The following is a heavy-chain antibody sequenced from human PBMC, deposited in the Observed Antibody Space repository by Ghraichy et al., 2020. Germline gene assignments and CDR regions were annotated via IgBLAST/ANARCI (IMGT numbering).Heavy chain of an antibody. V-gene: IGHV3-15*01. J-gene: IGHJ3*02. CDR3: TTENSGSYGAFDI. D-gene: IGHD1-26*01. CDR2: IKSKTDGGTT. Sequence: GGSLRLSCAASGFTFSNAWMSWVRQAPGKGLEWVGRIKSKTDGGTTDYAAPVKGRFTISRDDSKNTLYLQMNSLKTEDTAVYYCTTENSGSYGAFDIWGQGTMVTVSS. CDR1: GFTFSNAW.